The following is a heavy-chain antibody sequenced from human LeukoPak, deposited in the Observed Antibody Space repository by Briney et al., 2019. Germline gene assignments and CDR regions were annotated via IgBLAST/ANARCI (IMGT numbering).Heavy chain of an antibody. D-gene: IGHD3-10*01. CDR2: IKQDGSEK. V-gene: IGHV3-7*01. CDR1: GFTFSSYW. J-gene: IGHJ3*02. Sequence: PGGSLRLSCAASGFTFSSYWMSWVRQAPGKGLEWVANIKQDGSEKYYVDSVKGRFTISRDNAKNSLYLQMNSLRAEDTAVYYCARGGRRYHYGSGSYYSPFDIWGQGTMVTVSS. CDR3: ARGGRRYHYGSGSYYSPFDI.